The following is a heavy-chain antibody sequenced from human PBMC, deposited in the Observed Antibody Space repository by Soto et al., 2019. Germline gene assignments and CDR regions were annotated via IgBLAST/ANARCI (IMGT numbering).Heavy chain of an antibody. CDR3: ARDGRDLSSGGPGYFDY. CDR1: GGSISSGDYY. V-gene: IGHV4-30-4*01. CDR2: IYYSGST. Sequence: QVQLQESGPGLVKPSQTLSLTCTVSGGSISSGDYYWSWIRQPPGKGLEWMGYIYYSGSTYYNPSLKSRVTISVDTSKNQFSLKLSSVTAADTAVYYCARDGRDLSSGGPGYFDYWGQGTLVTVSS. J-gene: IGHJ4*02. D-gene: IGHD2-15*01.